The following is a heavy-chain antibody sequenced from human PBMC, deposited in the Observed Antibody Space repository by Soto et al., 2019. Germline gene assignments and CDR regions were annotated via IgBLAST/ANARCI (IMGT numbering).Heavy chain of an antibody. J-gene: IGHJ1*01. CDR2: ISGSGGST. D-gene: IGHD3-22*01. V-gene: IGHV3-23*01. Sequence: EVQLLESGGGLVQPGGSLRLSCAASGFTFSSYAMSWVRQAPGKGLEWVSAISGSGGSTYYADSVKGRFTISRDNSKNTLYLQMNSLRAEDTAVYYCAKDHYYDSSGYHGYFQHWGQAPWSPSPQ. CDR3: AKDHYYDSSGYHGYFQH. CDR1: GFTFSSYA.